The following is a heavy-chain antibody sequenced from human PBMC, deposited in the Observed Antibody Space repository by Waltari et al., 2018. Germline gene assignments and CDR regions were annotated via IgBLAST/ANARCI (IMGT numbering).Heavy chain of an antibody. Sequence: QVQLRQWGAGLLKPSEPLSLTCAVYGGSFSGYYWSWIRHPRWKGLGWIGEINHSGSTNYNPSLKSRVTISVDTSKNQFSLKLSSVTAADTAVYYCARGGSRITMIVVVKTRGPDAFDIWGQGTMVTVSS. J-gene: IGHJ3*02. CDR1: GGSFSGYY. CDR3: ARGGSRITMIVVVKTRGPDAFDI. V-gene: IGHV4-34*01. D-gene: IGHD3-22*01. CDR2: INHSGST.